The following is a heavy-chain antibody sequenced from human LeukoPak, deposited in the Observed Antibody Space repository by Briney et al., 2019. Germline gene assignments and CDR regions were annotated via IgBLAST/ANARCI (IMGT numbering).Heavy chain of an antibody. CDR1: GFTFSSYA. CDR2: IKPDGTTK. J-gene: IGHJ4*02. CDR3: ARSIPYGTTWYGRSDY. D-gene: IGHD6-13*01. Sequence: PGGSLRLSCAASGFTFSSYAMSWVRQAPGKGLEWVANIKPDGTTKFYVDSVMGRFTISRDNALNSLYLQMNSLRAEDTAIYYCARSIPYGTTWYGRSDYWGQGTLVTVSS. V-gene: IGHV3-7*03.